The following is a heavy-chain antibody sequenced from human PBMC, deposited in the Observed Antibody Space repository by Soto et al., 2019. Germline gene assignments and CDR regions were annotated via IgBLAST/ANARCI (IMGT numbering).Heavy chain of an antibody. CDR2: INPATGAA. V-gene: IGHV1-2*02. CDR3: ARGGGVGVAGSAAFDM. Sequence: QLHLVQSGAVVKKPGASVTVSCSASGYPVTAYYMHWVRQAPGRGLEWMGGINPATGAAKYTQTFQGRVTRTRATATSKGFMALSGPTSEDTALFYCARGGGVGVAGSAAFDMWGQGTLVTVSS. D-gene: IGHD3-3*01. J-gene: IGHJ3*02. CDR1: GYPVTAYY.